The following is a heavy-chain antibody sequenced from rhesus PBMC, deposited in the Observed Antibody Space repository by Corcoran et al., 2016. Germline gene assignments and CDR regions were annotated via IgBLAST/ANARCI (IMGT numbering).Heavy chain of an antibody. J-gene: IGHJ4*01. V-gene: IGHV4-80*01. CDR2: INGNRCST. CDR1: GASISSYW. CDR3: ARGRIAAAGILY. D-gene: IGHD6-31*01. Sequence: QVQLQESGPGLVKPSETLALTCAVSGASISSYWWSRIRQLPGKGVDWIGEINGNRCSTCCDPPLKRPVNISKDASKNQFSLKLGSVTAADTAVYYCARGRIAAAGILYWGQGVLVTVSS.